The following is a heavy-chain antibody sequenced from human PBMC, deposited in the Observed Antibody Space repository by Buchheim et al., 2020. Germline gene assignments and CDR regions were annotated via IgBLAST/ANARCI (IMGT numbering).Heavy chain of an antibody. V-gene: IGHV3-7*01. J-gene: IGHJ6*03. CDR3: ARDRPIIAAAPPLYYYYYMDV. CDR2: IKQDGSEK. D-gene: IGHD6-13*01. Sequence: EVQLVESGGGLVQPGGSLRLSCAASGFTFSSYWMSWVRQAPGKGLEWVANIKQDGSEKYYVDSVKGRFTIPRDNAKNSLYLQMNSLRAEDTAVYYCARDRPIIAAAPPLYYYYYMDVWGKGTT. CDR1: GFTFSSYW.